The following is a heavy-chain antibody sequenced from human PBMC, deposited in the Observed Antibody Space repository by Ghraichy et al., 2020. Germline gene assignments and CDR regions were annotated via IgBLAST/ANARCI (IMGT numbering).Heavy chain of an antibody. J-gene: IGHJ4*02. Sequence: GGSLRLSCAASGFTFSTYSMNWVRQAPGKGLEWVSYISSGGSTIWYADSVKGRSTISRDNVKNSLDLQMNSLRDEDTAVYYCARDSVSRFGEYYFDYWGQGTLVTVSS. D-gene: IGHD3-10*01. CDR1: GFTFSTYS. V-gene: IGHV3-48*02. CDR3: ARDSVSRFGEYYFDY. CDR2: ISSGGSTI.